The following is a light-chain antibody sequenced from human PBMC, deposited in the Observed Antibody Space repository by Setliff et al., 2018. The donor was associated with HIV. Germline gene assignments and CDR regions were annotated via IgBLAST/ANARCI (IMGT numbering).Light chain of an antibody. J-gene: IGLJ1*01. V-gene: IGLV2-14*01. CDR1: SSDIGVYEY. CDR2: EVT. Sequence: QSALTQAASVSGSPGQSITIFCIGTSSDIGVYEYVSWYQQHPGEAPKLIIYEVTNRPSGVSNRFSGSKSGNTASLTISGLQAEDEADYFCCSYSGSRGVFGTGTKVTVL. CDR3: CSYSGSRGV.